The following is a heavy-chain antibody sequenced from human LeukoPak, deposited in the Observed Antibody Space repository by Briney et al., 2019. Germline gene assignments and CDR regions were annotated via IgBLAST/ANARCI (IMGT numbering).Heavy chain of an antibody. CDR3: ARVSGYEWYYFDY. Sequence: GGSRRLSCAASEFTVSSNYMNWVRQAPGKGLEWVSAIYSGGSTYYADSVKGRFAISRDNSKNTLYLQMNSLRAENTAVYYCARVSGYEWYYFDYWGQGTLVTVSS. CDR1: EFTVSSNY. V-gene: IGHV3-53*01. D-gene: IGHD5-12*01. J-gene: IGHJ4*02. CDR2: IYSGGST.